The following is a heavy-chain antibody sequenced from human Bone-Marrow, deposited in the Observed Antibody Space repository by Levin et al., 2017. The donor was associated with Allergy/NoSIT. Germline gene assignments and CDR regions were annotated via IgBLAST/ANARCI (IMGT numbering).Heavy chain of an antibody. CDR2: INEDGTDN. CDR3: GRGARTPDW. D-gene: IGHD1-1*01. V-gene: IGHV3-7*01. Sequence: HSGGSLRLSCTVSGFTFSSYWMTWVRRAPGKGLEWVANINEDGTDNRYVDSVKGRFTISRDNAKNLVSLQMNSLRVEDTAVYYCGRGARTPDWWGQGTLVTVSS. J-gene: IGHJ4*02. CDR1: GFTFSSYW.